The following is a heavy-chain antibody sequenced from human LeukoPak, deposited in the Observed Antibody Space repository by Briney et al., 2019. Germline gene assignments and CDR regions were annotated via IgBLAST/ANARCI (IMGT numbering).Heavy chain of an antibody. CDR1: GFTFSSYS. J-gene: IGHJ1*01. Sequence: GGSLRLSCAVSGFTFSSYSMNWVRQAPGKGLEWVSSISSSPTYIYYADSVKGRFTISRDNAKNTLFLQMNRLRAEDTAVYYCVRDPSVSYLSLWYFQHWGQGTLVTVSS. D-gene: IGHD1-26*01. CDR2: ISSSPTYI. CDR3: VRDPSVSYLSLWYFQH. V-gene: IGHV3-21*01.